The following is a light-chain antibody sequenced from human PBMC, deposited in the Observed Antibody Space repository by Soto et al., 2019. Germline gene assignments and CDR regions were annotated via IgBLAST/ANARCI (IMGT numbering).Light chain of an antibody. Sequence: DIQMTQSPSSLSASVGGRVTITCRASRSVSNYLNWYQQKPGKAPKLLIYAASSLQSGVPSRFSGSGSGTDFTLTIRSLQPEDFATYYCQQSHSIPLTFGQGTKVEIK. CDR3: QQSHSIPLT. J-gene: IGKJ1*01. V-gene: IGKV1-39*01. CDR2: AAS. CDR1: RSVSNY.